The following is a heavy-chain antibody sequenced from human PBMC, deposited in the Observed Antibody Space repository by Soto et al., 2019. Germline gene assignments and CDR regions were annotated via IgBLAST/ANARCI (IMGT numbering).Heavy chain of an antibody. V-gene: IGHV6-1*01. CDR2: TYYRSKWYN. J-gene: IGHJ4*02. CDR3: ARDLIDGVFAY. CDR1: GDSVSRNSAG. D-gene: IGHD3-3*01. Sequence: SQTLSLTCAISGDSVSRNSAGWNWIRQSPSRGLEWLGKTYYRSKWYNDYALSVKGRITINPDTSKNQFSLQLNSVTPEDTAVYYCARDLIDGVFAYWGQGTPVTVSS.